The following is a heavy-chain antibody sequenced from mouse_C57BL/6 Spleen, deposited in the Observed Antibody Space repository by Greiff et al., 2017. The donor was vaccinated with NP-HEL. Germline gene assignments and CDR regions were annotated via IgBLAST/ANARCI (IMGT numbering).Heavy chain of an antibody. CDR1: GYSITSGYY. J-gene: IGHJ3*01. D-gene: IGHD2-1*01. CDR3: ARSGIGVYYGNYEGFAY. V-gene: IGHV3-6*01. Sequence: EVQRVESGPGLVKPSQSLSLTCSVTGYSITSGYYWNWIRQFPGNKLEWMGYISYDGSNNYNPSLKNRISITRDTSKNQFFLKLNSVTTEDTATYYCARSGIGVYYGNYEGFAYWGQGTLVTVSA. CDR2: ISYDGSN.